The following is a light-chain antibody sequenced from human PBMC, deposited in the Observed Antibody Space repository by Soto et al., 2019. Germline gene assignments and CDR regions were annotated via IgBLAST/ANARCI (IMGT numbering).Light chain of an antibody. V-gene: IGLV2-14*01. Sequence: QSVLTQPASVSGSPGQSITISCTGTSGDVGGYNYVSWYQQHPGKAPKLMIYEVSNRPSGVSNRFSGSKSGNTASLTISGLQAEDEADYYCSSYTITSALYVFXPGTKATVL. CDR2: EVS. CDR1: SGDVGGYNY. J-gene: IGLJ1*01. CDR3: SSYTITSALYV.